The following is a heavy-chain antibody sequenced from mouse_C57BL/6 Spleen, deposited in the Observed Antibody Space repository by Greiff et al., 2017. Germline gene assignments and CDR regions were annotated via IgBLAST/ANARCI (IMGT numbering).Heavy chain of an antibody. V-gene: IGHV5-17*01. J-gene: IGHJ4*01. D-gene: IGHD1-1*01. CDR1: GFTFSDYG. Sequence: EVMLVESGGGLVKPGGSLKLSCAASGFTFSDYGMHWVRQAPEKGLEWVAYISRDSSTTYYADTVKGRFTISRDNAKNTLFLQMTSLRSEDTATYYCARHYYGSNYYYAMDYWGQGTSVTVSS. CDR3: ARHYYGSNYYYAMDY. CDR2: ISRDSSTT.